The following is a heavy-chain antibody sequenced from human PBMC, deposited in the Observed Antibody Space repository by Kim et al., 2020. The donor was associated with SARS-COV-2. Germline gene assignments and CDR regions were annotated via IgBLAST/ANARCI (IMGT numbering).Heavy chain of an antibody. J-gene: IGHJ5*02. CDR3: ARTTTGNLNWFDP. D-gene: IGHD3-10*01. V-gene: IGHV1-46*01. Sequence: YAQKVQSRVTMTRDTSTSTVYMELSSLRSEDTAGYYCARTTTGNLNWFDPWGQGTLVTVSS.